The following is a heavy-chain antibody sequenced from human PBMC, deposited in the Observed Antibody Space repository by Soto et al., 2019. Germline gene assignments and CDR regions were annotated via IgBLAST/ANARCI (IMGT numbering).Heavy chain of an antibody. CDR2: ISGSGGTT. Sequence: GGSLRLSCAASGFTFTDYVMTWVRQAPGKRLEWVSSISGSGGTTYYGDSAKGRFTMSRDNSKNTMLLQMNSLRAEDTAVYYCAISYDIMSGPSYFDHWGQGTLVTVSS. J-gene: IGHJ4*02. CDR3: AISYDIMSGPSYFDH. V-gene: IGHV3-23*01. CDR1: GFTFTDYV. D-gene: IGHD3-9*01.